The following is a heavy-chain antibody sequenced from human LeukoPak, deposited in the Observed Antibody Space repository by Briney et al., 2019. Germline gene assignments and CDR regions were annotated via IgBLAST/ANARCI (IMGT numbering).Heavy chain of an antibody. CDR1: GYTFTSYG. CDR3: ARVGNRALWFGELLGWFDP. J-gene: IGHJ5*02. V-gene: IGHV1-18*01. D-gene: IGHD3-10*01. CDR2: IHAYNGNT. Sequence: ASVTVTCKASGYTFTSYGISWVRQPASKELEWMGCIHAYNGNTNNPQKLQDRATMTTDTSTRAAYMQLSSLRADDTAEYYCARVGNRALWFGELLGWFDPWGQGTLVTVSS.